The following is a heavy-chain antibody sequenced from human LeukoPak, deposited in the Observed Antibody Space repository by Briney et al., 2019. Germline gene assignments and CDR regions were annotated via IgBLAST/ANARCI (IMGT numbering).Heavy chain of an antibody. CDR3: ARDDCSTSSCQKHQNWFDP. D-gene: IGHD2-2*01. CDR2: MNTNSGNT. Sequence: ASVKVSCKASGYTFTSYDINWVRQATGQGLEWMGWMNTNSGNTGYAQKFQGRVTMTRNTSTSTAYMELSSLRSEDTAVYYCARDDCSTSSCQKHQNWFDPWGQGTLVTVSS. V-gene: IGHV1-8*01. J-gene: IGHJ5*02. CDR1: GYTFTSYD.